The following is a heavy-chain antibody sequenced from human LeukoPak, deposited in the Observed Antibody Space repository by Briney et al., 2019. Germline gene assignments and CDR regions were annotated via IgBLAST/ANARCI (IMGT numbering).Heavy chain of an antibody. D-gene: IGHD2-15*01. V-gene: IGHV3-30-3*01. CDR1: GFTFSSYA. CDR2: ISYDGSNK. J-gene: IGHJ4*02. CDR3: ARGHCSGGSCYSYYFDY. Sequence: GGSLRLSCAASGFTFSSYAMHWVRQAPGKGLEWVAVISYDGSNKYYADSVKGRFTISRDNSKNTLYLQMNSLRAEDTAVYYCARGHCSGGSCYSYYFDYWGQGTLVTVSS.